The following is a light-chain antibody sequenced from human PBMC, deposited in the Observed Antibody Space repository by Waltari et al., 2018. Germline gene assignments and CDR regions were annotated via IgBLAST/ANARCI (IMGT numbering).Light chain of an antibody. CDR1: QGISSY. V-gene: IGKV1-39*01. Sequence: DIQMTQSPSSLSASVGDSVTITCRASQGISSYLNWYHQKAGKAPKLIIYAASNLQNGVAARCRGSGSVTDFTLTINSLQLEDFATYYWQQSYTPPSLTFGQGTKVEIK. J-gene: IGKJ1*01. CDR3: QQSYTPPSLT. CDR2: AAS.